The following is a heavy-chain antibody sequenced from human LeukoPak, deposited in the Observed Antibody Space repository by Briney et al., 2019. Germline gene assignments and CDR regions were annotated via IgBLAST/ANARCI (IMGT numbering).Heavy chain of an antibody. J-gene: IGHJ4*02. D-gene: IGHD3-22*01. CDR1: GGSISSSSYY. CDR2: IYYSGST. Sequence: SETLSLTCTVSGGSISSSSYYWGWIRQPPGKGLEWIGSIYYSGSTYYNPSLKSRVTISVDTSKNQFSLKLSSVTAADTAVYYCARDRGVVVVIRSGEFDYWGQGTLVTVSS. V-gene: IGHV4-39*07. CDR3: ARDRGVVVVIRSGEFDY.